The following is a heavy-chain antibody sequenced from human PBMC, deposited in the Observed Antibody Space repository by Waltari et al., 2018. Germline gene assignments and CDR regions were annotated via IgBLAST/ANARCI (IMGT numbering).Heavy chain of an antibody. CDR3: ARGRSNWNYALDY. Sequence: QVQLQQSGPGLLKPSETLSLTCAVSGYSISSGYYWGWIRQPPGQGLEWIGSIYHSGSTYSNPSLKSRVTISVDTSKNQFSLKLSSVTATDTALYYCARGRSNWNYALDYWGQGTLVTVSS. J-gene: IGHJ4*02. V-gene: IGHV4-38-2*01. CDR1: GYSISSGYY. CDR2: IYHSGST. D-gene: IGHD1-7*01.